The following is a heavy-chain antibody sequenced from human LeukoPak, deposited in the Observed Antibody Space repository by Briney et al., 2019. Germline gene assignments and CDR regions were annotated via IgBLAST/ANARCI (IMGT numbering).Heavy chain of an antibody. Sequence: GGSLRLSYAASGFTFGGFWMHWVRQTPGKGLVGVSRINSDGSSTNYADSVKGRFTISRDNAKNTLYLQMNSLRAEDTAVYYCARGFVDYDFWSGYYYYFDYWGQGTLVTVSS. CDR3: ARGFVDYDFWSGYYYYFDY. V-gene: IGHV3-74*01. CDR2: INSDGSST. J-gene: IGHJ4*02. D-gene: IGHD3-3*01. CDR1: GFTFGGFW.